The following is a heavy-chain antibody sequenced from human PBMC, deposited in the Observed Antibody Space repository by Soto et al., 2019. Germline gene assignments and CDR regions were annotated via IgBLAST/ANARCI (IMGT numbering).Heavy chain of an antibody. V-gene: IGHV3-23*01. CDR1: GFRFSSYS. CDR2: ITATGDRT. J-gene: IGHJ4*02. Sequence: LRLSCADSGFRFSSYSMSWVRQTPGKGLEWVAAITATGDRTYYADSVTGRFTISRDNSKKTHYLQMTSLRAEDTAMYYCATMNGYFEYWGQGTPVTVSS. D-gene: IGHD3-22*01. CDR3: ATMNGYFEY.